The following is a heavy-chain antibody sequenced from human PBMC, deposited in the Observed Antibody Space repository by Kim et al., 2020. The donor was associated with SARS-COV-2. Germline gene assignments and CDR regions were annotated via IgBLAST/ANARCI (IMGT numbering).Heavy chain of an antibody. CDR3: SRRVLCFGDDGLAV. CDR2: IFGSGAT. D-gene: IGHD1-1*01. Sequence: GGSLRLSCAASGFSVSTNDMSWVRQAPGKGLEWIATIFGSGATYFADSSKGRFTISRDNSKNTLYLQMNSLRAEDTAAYHCSRRVLCFGDDGLAVWGQG. CDR1: GFSVSTND. V-gene: IGHV3-53*01. J-gene: IGHJ6*02.